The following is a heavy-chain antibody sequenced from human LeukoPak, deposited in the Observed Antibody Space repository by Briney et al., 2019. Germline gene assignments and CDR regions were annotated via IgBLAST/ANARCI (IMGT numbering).Heavy chain of an antibody. J-gene: IGHJ4*02. Sequence: SETLSLTCAVYDGPLSGYYWSWIRQPPGKGLEWIGESSHTGSTNYNPSLKSRVTISVDTSKNQFSLKLSSVTAADTAVYYCARLGGYFDYWGQGTLVTVSS. D-gene: IGHD3-10*01. V-gene: IGHV4-34*01. CDR2: SSHTGST. CDR3: ARLGGYFDY. CDR1: DGPLSGYY.